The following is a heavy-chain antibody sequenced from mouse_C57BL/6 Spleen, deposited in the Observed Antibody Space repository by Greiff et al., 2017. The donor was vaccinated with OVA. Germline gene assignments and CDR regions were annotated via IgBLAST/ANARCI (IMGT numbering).Heavy chain of an antibody. CDR2: ISDGGSYT. CDR3: AREGGAYYFDY. V-gene: IGHV5-4*01. J-gene: IGHJ2*01. Sequence: EVQLVESGGGLVKPGGSLKLSCAASGFTFSSYAMSWVRQTPEKRLEWVATISDGGSYTYYPDNVKGRFTISRDNDKNNLYLQMSHLKSEDTAMYYCAREGGAYYFDYWGQGTTLTVSS. CDR1: GFTFSSYA.